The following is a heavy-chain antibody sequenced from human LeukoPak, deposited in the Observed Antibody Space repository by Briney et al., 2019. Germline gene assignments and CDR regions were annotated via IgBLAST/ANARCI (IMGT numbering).Heavy chain of an antibody. CDR2: ISYDGSNK. Sequence: PGGSLRLSCAASGFTFSISVMHWVRQAPGKGLEWVAVISYDGSNKYYADSVKGRFTISRDNSKNTLYLQMNSLRAEDTAVCYCAQGSYLDYWGQGTLVTVSS. CDR3: AQGSYLDY. CDR1: GFTFSISV. V-gene: IGHV3-30*18. J-gene: IGHJ4*02. D-gene: IGHD3-10*01.